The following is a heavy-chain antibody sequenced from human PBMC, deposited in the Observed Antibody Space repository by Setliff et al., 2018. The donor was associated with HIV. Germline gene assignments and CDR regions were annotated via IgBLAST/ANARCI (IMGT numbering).Heavy chain of an antibody. V-gene: IGHV4-61*09. J-gene: IGHJ4*02. D-gene: IGHD5-12*01. CDR1: GYSISSDTYH. CDR2: TYSSGST. Sequence: SETLSLTCTVSGYSISSDTYHYSWIRQPAGKGLEWIGQTYSSGSTKCNPSLKSRVTISVDTSKNQFSLKLSSVTAADTAVYYCARQGDGYNLYHVYYFDYWGQGTLVTVSS. CDR3: ARQGDGYNLYHVYYFDY.